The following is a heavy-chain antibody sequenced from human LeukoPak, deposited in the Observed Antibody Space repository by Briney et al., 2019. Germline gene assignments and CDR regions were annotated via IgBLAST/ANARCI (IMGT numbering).Heavy chain of an antibody. D-gene: IGHD2-8*01. V-gene: IGHV4-59*08. CDR2: IYYSGST. CDR3: SRLAPYPGVWASDY. Sequence: SETLSLTCTVSGGSISSYYWSWIRQPPRKGLELIGYIYYSGSTNSNPSLKSRVNISVDMSKNQFSLKLSSVTAADTAVYYCSRLAPYPGVWASDYWGQGTLVTVSS. CDR1: GGSISSYY. J-gene: IGHJ4*02.